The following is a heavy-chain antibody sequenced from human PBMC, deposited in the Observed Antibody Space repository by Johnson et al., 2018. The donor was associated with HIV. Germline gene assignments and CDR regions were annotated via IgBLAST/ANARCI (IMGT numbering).Heavy chain of an antibody. CDR1: GFTFSSYA. Sequence: QVQLVESGGGVVQPGRSLRLSCAASGFTFSSYAMHWVRQAPGKGLEWVAVISYDGSNKYYADSVKGRFTISRDNSKTTLYFQLNSLRVGDTAVYYCATSLLLDAFNIWCQWIVVTVA. CDR3: ATSLLLDAFNI. CDR2: ISYDGSNK. V-gene: IGHV3-30*14. J-gene: IGHJ3*02.